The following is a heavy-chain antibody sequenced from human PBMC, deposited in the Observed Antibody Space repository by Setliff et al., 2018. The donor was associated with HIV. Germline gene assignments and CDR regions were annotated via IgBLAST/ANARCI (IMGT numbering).Heavy chain of an antibody. CDR3: AIRREVVVATTRRGLDI. D-gene: IGHD2-15*01. J-gene: IGHJ3*02. V-gene: IGHV1-8*02. Sequence: SCKASGYTFTTYDINWVRQAAGQGLEWMGWMNPNSGNTGYAQRFQGRLTMTRNTSISTAYMELNSLMSEDTAVYFCAIRREVVVATTRRGLDIWGQGTMVTVSS. CDR1: GYTFTTYD. CDR2: MNPNSGNT.